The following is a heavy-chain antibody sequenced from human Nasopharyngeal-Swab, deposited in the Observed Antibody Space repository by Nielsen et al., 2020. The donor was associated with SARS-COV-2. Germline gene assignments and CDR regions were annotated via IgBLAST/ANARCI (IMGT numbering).Heavy chain of an antibody. CDR2: ISHDGSNK. Sequence: PGKGLEWVAVISHDGSNKYYADSVKGRFTISRDNSKNTLYLQMNSLRAEDTAVYYCARVRKDCSSTSCYTSDYWGQGTLVTVSS. D-gene: IGHD2-2*02. CDR3: ARVRKDCSSTSCYTSDY. J-gene: IGHJ4*02. V-gene: IGHV3-30-3*01.